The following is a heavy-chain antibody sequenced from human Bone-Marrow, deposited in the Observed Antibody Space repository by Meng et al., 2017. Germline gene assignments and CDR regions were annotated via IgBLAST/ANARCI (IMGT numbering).Heavy chain of an antibody. CDR3: VRDRQQTNWFDP. CDR2: INSDGSST. CDR1: GFTFSSYW. Sequence: EVQLEESGGGLVQPGGSLRLSCAASGFTFSSYWMHWVRQSPGKGLVWVSRINSDGSSTNYADSVKGRFTISRDNAKNTLDLQMNSLRAEDTAVYYCVRDRQQTNWFDPWGQGTLVTVSS. V-gene: IGHV3-74*01. D-gene: IGHD6-13*01. J-gene: IGHJ5*02.